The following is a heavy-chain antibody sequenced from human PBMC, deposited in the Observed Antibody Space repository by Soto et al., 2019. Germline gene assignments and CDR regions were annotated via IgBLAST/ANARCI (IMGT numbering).Heavy chain of an antibody. J-gene: IGHJ4*02. V-gene: IGHV1-69*13. CDR3: ARDLGRSDYAGGY. CDR1: GGTFSSYA. Sequence: GASVKVSCKASGGTFSSYAISWVRQAPGQGLEWMGGIIPIFGTANYAQKFQGRVTITADESTSTAYMELSSLRSEDTAVYYCARDLGRSDYAGGYWGQGTLVTVSS. CDR2: IIPIFGTA. D-gene: IGHD4-17*01.